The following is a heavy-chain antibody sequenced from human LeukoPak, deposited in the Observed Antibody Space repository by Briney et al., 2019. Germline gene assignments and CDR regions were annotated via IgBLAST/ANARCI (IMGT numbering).Heavy chain of an antibody. J-gene: IGHJ4*02. CDR1: GGSISSYY. D-gene: IGHD5-12*01. V-gene: IGHV4-59*12. Sequence: PSETLSLTCTVSGGSISSYYWSWIRQPPGKGLEWIGYIYYSGSTNYNPSLKSRVTISVDTSKNQFSLKLSSVTAADTAVYYCASRGYSGYSERISDYWGQGTLVTVSS. CDR3: ASRGYSGYSERISDY. CDR2: IYYSGST.